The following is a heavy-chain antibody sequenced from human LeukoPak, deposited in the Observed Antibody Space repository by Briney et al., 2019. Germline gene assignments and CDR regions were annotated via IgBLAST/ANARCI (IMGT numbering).Heavy chain of an antibody. J-gene: IGHJ4*02. V-gene: IGHV3-30-3*01. CDR3: AKDSEEHCSSTSCLDY. CDR2: ISYDGSNK. D-gene: IGHD2-2*01. CDR1: GFTFSSYA. Sequence: GRSLRLSCAASGFTFSSYAMHWVRQAPGKGLEWVAVISYDGSNKYYADSVKGRFTISRDNSKNTLYLQMNSLRAEDTAVYYCAKDSEEHCSSTSCLDYWGQGTLVTVSS.